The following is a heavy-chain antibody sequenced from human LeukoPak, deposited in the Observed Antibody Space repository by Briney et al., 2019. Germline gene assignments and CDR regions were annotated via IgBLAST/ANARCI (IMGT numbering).Heavy chain of an antibody. Sequence: SETLSLTCTVSGGSISSSSNYWDWVRQPPGKGLEWIGNVYYGGNTFYNSSLESRVTISVDMSKNQFSLKLSSLTAADTAVYYCARQRADYFYHYLDVWGKGTSVTVSS. J-gene: IGHJ6*03. CDR1: GGSISSSSNY. CDR3: ARQRADYFYHYLDV. CDR2: VYYGGNT. V-gene: IGHV4-39*01.